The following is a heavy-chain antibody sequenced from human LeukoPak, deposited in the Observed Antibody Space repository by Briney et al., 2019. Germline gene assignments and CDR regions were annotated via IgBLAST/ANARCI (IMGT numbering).Heavy chain of an antibody. Sequence: GGSLRLSCAASGFTFSGYGMHWVRQAPGKGLEWVTFIRYDGSNKYYADSVKGRFTISRDNSKNTLYLQMNSLRAEDTAVYYCARDRYYDSSGPEYFQHWGQGTLVTVSS. J-gene: IGHJ1*01. CDR1: GFTFSGYG. CDR2: IRYDGSNK. CDR3: ARDRYYDSSGPEYFQH. D-gene: IGHD3-22*01. V-gene: IGHV3-30*02.